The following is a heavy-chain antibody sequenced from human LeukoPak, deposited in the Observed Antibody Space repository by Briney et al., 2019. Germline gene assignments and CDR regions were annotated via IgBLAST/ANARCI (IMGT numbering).Heavy chain of an antibody. CDR2: IWYDGSNK. Sequence: GGSLRLSCAASGFTFSSYAMHWVRQAPGKGLEWVANIWYDGSNKYYGNSVRGRFTISRDNYKNTVYLQMNSLSDDDRAVYYCARAGLHLWPTNWGQGTLVTVSS. V-gene: IGHV3-33*01. D-gene: IGHD5-18*01. J-gene: IGHJ1*01. CDR3: ARAGLHLWPTN. CDR1: GFTFSSYA.